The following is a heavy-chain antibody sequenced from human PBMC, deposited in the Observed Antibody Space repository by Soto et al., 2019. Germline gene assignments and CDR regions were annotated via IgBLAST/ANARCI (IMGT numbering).Heavy chain of an antibody. D-gene: IGHD2-8*01. CDR3: AKDGEGNGFYY. Sequence: QVQLVESGGGVVQPGRSLRLSCAASGFTFSSYGMHWVRQAPGKGLEWVAVISYDGSNKYYADSVKGRFTISRDNSKNTLYLQMSSLSAEDTAVYYCAKDGEGNGFYYWGQGTLVPGSS. CDR2: ISYDGSNK. CDR1: GFTFSSYG. V-gene: IGHV3-30*18. J-gene: IGHJ4*02.